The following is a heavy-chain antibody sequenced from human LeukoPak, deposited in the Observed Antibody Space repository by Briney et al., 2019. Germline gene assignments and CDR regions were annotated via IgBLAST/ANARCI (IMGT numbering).Heavy chain of an antibody. Sequence: SETLSLTCTVSGGSISSGDYYWSWIRQPPGKGLEWIGYIYYSRSTYYNPSLKSRVTISVDTSKNQFSLKLSSVTAADTAVYYCARDPGATTYSYGCFDYWGQGTLVTVSS. CDR1: GGSISSGDYY. J-gene: IGHJ4*02. CDR2: IYYSRST. D-gene: IGHD5-18*01. CDR3: ARDPGATTYSYGCFDY. V-gene: IGHV4-30-4*01.